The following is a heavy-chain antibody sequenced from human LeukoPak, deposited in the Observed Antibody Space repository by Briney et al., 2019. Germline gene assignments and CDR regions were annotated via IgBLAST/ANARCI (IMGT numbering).Heavy chain of an antibody. CDR3: ARAPPVREVYFDY. CDR1: GFTFSGYA. CDR2: ISGSGGNT. D-gene: IGHD3-10*02. V-gene: IGHV3-23*01. Sequence: GGSLRLSCAASGFTFSGYAISWVRQAPGEGLEWVSSISGSGGNTYYADSVKGRFTISRDNSKNTLYLQMNSLRAEDTAVYYCARAPPVREVYFDYWGQGTLVTVSS. J-gene: IGHJ4*02.